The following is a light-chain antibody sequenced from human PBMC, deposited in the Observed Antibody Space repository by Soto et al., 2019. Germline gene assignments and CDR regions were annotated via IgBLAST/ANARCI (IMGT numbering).Light chain of an antibody. V-gene: IGKV3-20*01. CDR3: QQYGSSPTWT. J-gene: IGKJ1*01. CDR2: GAS. Sequence: SPGTLSLSPGERATLSCRASQSVSSSYLAWYQQKPGQAPRLLIYGASSRATGIPDRFSGSGSGTDFTLTISRLEPEDFAVYYCQQYGSSPTWTFGQGTKVDIK. CDR1: QSVSSSY.